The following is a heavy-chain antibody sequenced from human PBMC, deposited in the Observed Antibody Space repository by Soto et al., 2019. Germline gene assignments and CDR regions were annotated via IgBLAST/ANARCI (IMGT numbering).Heavy chain of an antibody. CDR2: TSYDGTNK. J-gene: IGHJ6*02. Sequence: PGGSLRLSCEVSGFTFSTHGMHWVRQAPGKGLEWVAGTSYDGTNKYYARSVQGRFTISRENSMKILYLQMNSLRTEDTAVYYCAKDLSGARWYYDVLDVLGQGTTVTVSS. V-gene: IGHV3-30*18. CDR3: AKDLSGARWYYDVLDV. D-gene: IGHD2-15*01. CDR1: GFTFSTHG.